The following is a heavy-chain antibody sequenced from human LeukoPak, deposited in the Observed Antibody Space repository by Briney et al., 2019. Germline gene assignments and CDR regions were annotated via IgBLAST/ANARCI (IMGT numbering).Heavy chain of an antibody. J-gene: IGHJ4*02. D-gene: IGHD3-10*01. CDR1: GVSFSGYY. Sequence: PSETLSLTCAVYGVSFSGYYWSWIRQPPGKGLEWIGEINHSGSTNYNPSLKSRVTISVDTSKNQFSLKLSSVTAADTAVYYCARGGRFGELAPLGYWGQGTPVTVSS. CDR3: ARGGRFGELAPLGY. CDR2: INHSGST. V-gene: IGHV4-34*01.